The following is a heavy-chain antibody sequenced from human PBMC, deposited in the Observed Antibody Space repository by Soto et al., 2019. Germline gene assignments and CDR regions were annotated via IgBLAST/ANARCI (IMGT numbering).Heavy chain of an antibody. CDR3: VRDRSATVPTSIDY. V-gene: IGHV3-48*03. D-gene: IGHD4-4*01. CDR1: GFTFSSYE. Sequence: PGGSLRLSCATSGFTFSSYEMNWVRQAPGKGLEWVSYINYDGSRTVYPDSVKGRFTISRDNAKNSLYLQMNSLRVDDTAVYYCVRDRSATVPTSIDYWGHGTQVTV. J-gene: IGHJ4*01. CDR2: INYDGSRT.